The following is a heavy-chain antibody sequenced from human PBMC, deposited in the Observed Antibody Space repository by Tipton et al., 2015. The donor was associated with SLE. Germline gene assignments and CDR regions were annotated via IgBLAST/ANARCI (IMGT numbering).Heavy chain of an antibody. V-gene: IGHV1-3*01. CDR2: INAGNGNT. CDR3: ARRDIVATGHFDL. Sequence: QSGAEVKKPGASVKVSCKASGYTFTSYAMHWVRQDPGQRLEWMGWINAGNGNTKYSQKFQGRVTITRDTSASTAYMELRSLRSDDTAVYYCARRDIVATGHFDLWGRGTLVTVSS. CDR1: GYTFTSYA. D-gene: IGHD5-12*01. J-gene: IGHJ2*01.